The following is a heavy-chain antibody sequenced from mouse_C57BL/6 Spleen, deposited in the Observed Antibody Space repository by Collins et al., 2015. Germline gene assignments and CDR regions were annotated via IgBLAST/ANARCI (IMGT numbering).Heavy chain of an antibody. CDR2: ILPGSGST. J-gene: IGHJ3*01. CDR3: ARENGNYGFAY. CDR1: GYTFSSYW. D-gene: IGHD2-1*01. Sequence: QVQLQQSGAELMKPGASVKISCKATGYTFSSYWIEWVKQRPGHGLEWIGEILPGSGSTNYNEKFKGKATFTADTSSNTAYMQLSSLTSEDSAVYYCARENGNYGFAYWGQGTLVTVSA. V-gene: IGHV1-9*01.